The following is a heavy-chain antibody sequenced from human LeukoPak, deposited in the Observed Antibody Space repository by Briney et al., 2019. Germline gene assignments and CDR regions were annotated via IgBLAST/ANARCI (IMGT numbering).Heavy chain of an antibody. CDR3: ARTDSNYNYFDH. J-gene: IGHJ4*02. CDR1: GDSISSGLYY. CDR2: IYSSGST. V-gene: IGHV4-61*09. D-gene: IGHD4-11*01. Sequence: SETLSLTCTVSGDSISSGLYYWSWIRQPAGKGLEWIGHIYSSGSTNYNPSLKSRVTISVGTSKNQFSLSLNSVTAADTAMYYCARTDSNYNYFDHWGPGTLVTVSS.